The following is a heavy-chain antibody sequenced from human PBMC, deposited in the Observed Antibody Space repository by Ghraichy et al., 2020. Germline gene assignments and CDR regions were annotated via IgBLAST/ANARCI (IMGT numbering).Heavy chain of an antibody. D-gene: IGHD5-18*01. CDR1: GFSLSTSGVG. CDR3: AHDKAGYSYGYNVFDY. CDR2: IYWDDDK. V-gene: IGHV2-5*02. J-gene: IGHJ4*02. Sequence: SGPTLVKPTQTLTLTCTFSGFSLSTSGVGVGWIRQPPGKALEWLALIYWDDDKRYSPSLKSRLTITKDTSKNQVVLTMTNMDPVDTATYYCAHDKAGYSYGYNVFDYWGQGTLVTVSS.